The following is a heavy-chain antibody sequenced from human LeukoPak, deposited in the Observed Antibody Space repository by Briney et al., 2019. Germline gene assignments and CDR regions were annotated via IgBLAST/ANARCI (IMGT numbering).Heavy chain of an antibody. D-gene: IGHD2-15*01. CDR1: GESLSHYY. CDR3: ARPTYCSVTTCTGAMDV. V-gene: IGHV4-34*01. J-gene: IGHJ6*01. CDR2: IDEIGRT. Sequence: SETLSLACAVYGESLSHYYWNWIRQSPGKGLEWIGEIDEIGRTNYNLSLKSRATISVDRSKNQFSLKLKSVTAADTAVYYCARPTYCSVTTCTGAMDVWGQGTTVTVSS.